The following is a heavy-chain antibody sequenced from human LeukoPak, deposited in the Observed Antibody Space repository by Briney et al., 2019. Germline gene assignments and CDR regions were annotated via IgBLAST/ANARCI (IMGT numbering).Heavy chain of an antibody. Sequence: SETLSLTCTVSGGSISSYYWSWIRQPPGKGLEWIGYIYYSGSTNYNPSLKSRVTISVDTSKNQFSLKLSSVTAADTAVYYCARGGLIFDPWGQGTLVTVSS. CDR3: ARGGLIFDP. CDR2: IYYSGST. V-gene: IGHV4-59*08. CDR1: GGSISSYY. J-gene: IGHJ5*02.